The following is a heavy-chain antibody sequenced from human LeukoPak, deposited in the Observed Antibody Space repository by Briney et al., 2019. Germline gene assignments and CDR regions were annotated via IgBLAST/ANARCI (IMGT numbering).Heavy chain of an antibody. D-gene: IGHD6-19*01. CDR3: AKARGWYDFDY. V-gene: IGHV3-23*01. CDR1: GFTFSSHA. Sequence: GGSLRLSCAASGFTFSSHAMSWVRQTPGKGLDWVSGISGVGGSTYYADSVKGRFTISRDKSKNTVYLQMNSLRADDTAVYYCAKARGWYDFDYWGQGILVTVSS. CDR2: ISGVGGST. J-gene: IGHJ4*02.